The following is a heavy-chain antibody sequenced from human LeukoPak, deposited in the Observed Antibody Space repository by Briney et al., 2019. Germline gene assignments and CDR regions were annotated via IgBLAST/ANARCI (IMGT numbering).Heavy chain of an antibody. D-gene: IGHD3-16*02. CDR2: ISGSGGST. V-gene: IGHV3-23*01. J-gene: IGHJ4*02. CDR1: GFTFSSYA. Sequence: GGSLRLSCAASGFTFSSYAMSWVRQAPGKGLEWVSAISGSGGSTYYAASVKGRFTISRDNSKNTLYLQMNSLRAEDTAVYYCAKSPPIVPRNGYYFDYWGQGTLVTVSS. CDR3: AKSPPIVPRNGYYFDY.